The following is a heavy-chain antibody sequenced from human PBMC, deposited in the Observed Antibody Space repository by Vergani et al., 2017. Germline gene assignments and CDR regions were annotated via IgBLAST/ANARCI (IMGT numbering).Heavy chain of an antibody. CDR3: ARDLRESYYDSSGRGLDY. Sequence: QLQLQESGPGLVKPSETLSLTCTVSGGSISSSSYYWGWIRQPPGKGLEWIGSIYYSGSTYYNPSLKSRVTISVDTSKNQFSLKLSSVTAADTAVYYYARDLRESYYDSSGRGLDYWGQGTLVTVSS. D-gene: IGHD3-22*01. CDR1: GGSISSSSYY. J-gene: IGHJ4*02. V-gene: IGHV4-39*07. CDR2: IYYSGST.